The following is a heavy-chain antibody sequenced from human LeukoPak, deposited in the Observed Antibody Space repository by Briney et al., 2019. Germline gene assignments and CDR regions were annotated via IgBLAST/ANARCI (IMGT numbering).Heavy chain of an antibody. CDR2: YYSGPRS. CDR3: AGGRCISGCVGTDV. Sequence: GGSLRLSCAVSGFTDRTNDMRWVRQAPGRGLEWVSVYYSGPRSYYADSVKGRFTISRDNSKNTVYLQMNSLRAEDTAVYYWAGGRCISGCVGTDVWGQGTTVTVSS. J-gene: IGHJ6*02. V-gene: IGHV3-53*01. CDR1: GFTDRTND. D-gene: IGHD5-18*01.